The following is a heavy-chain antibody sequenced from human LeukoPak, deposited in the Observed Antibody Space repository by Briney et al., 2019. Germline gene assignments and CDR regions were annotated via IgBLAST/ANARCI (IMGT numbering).Heavy chain of an antibody. CDR3: ARVITIFGDVGFGP. V-gene: IGHV1-8*01. J-gene: IGHJ5*02. Sequence: ASVKVSCKASGYTFTSYDINWVRQATGQGLEWMGWMNPNSGNTGYAQKFQGRVTMTRNTSISTAYMELSSLRSEDTAVYYCARVITIFGDVGFGPWGQGTLVTVSS. D-gene: IGHD3-3*01. CDR1: GYTFTSYD. CDR2: MNPNSGNT.